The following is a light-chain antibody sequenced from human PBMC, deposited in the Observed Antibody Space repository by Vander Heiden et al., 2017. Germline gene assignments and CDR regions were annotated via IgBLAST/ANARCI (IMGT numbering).Light chain of an antibody. Sequence: EIVLTQSPGTLSLSPGERATLSCRASQSVSSSYLAWYQQKPGQAPRLLIYGASSRATGIPDRSSGSGSGTDFTRTISRLEPEDFAVYYCQQDGSSPRTFGQGTKVXIK. CDR2: GAS. CDR3: QQDGSSPRT. J-gene: IGKJ1*01. CDR1: QSVSSSY. V-gene: IGKV3-20*01.